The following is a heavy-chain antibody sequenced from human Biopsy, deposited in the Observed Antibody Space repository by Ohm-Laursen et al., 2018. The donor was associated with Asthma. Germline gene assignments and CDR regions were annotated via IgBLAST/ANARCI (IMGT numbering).Heavy chain of an antibody. J-gene: IGHJ3*01. Sequence: GASVKVSCKASGYNFISFAIHWVRRAPGQRLEWMGWVNTGNGDTKYSQKFQGRVTITRDTSASTAYMELRSLRSEDAATYYCARTYYDFLTGQVKDVFGVWGQGTVVTVSS. V-gene: IGHV1-3*04. CDR2: VNTGNGDT. CDR1: GYNFISFA. D-gene: IGHD3-9*01. CDR3: ARTYYDFLTGQVKDVFGV.